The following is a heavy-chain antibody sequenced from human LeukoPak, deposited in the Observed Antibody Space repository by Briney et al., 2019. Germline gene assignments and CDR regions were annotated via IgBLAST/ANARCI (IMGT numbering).Heavy chain of an antibody. CDR1: GYTFTSYY. D-gene: IGHD3-22*01. CDR3: ARADYYDSSGYYFFDSGFDY. J-gene: IGHJ4*02. Sequence: ASVKVSCKASGYTFTSYYMHWVRQAPGQGLEWMGIINPSGGSTSYAQKFQGRVTMTRDTSTSTVYMELSSLRSEDTAVYYCARADYYDSSGYYFFDSGFDYWGQGTLVTVSS. CDR2: INPSGGST. V-gene: IGHV1-46*01.